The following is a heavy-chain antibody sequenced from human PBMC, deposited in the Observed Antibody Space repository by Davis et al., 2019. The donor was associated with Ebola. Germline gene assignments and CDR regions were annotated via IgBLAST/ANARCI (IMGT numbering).Heavy chain of an antibody. Sequence: HSQTLSLTCAISGDSVFGKNGAWNWIRQSPSRGLEWLGRTYYTSKWHNDYGESVKSRISINPDTSKNQLSLQLNSVTPDDAAVYYCVRGWGRSGLDVWGQGTTVTVSS. CDR1: GDSVFGKNGA. CDR2: TYYTSKWHN. D-gene: IGHD3-16*01. J-gene: IGHJ6*02. CDR3: VRGWGRSGLDV. V-gene: IGHV6-1*01.